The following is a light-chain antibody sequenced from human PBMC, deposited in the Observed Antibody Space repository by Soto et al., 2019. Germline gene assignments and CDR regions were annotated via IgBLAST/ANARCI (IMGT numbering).Light chain of an antibody. CDR2: EVS. CDR1: SSDVGGYNY. J-gene: IGLJ1*01. CDR3: SSYTSSSTYV. Sequence: QSALTQRASVSGSPGQSITISCTGTSSDVGGYNYVSWYQQHPGKAPKLMIYEVSNRPSGVSNRFSGSKSGNTASLTISGLQAEDEADYYCSSYTSSSTYVFGTRTKVTVL. V-gene: IGLV2-14*01.